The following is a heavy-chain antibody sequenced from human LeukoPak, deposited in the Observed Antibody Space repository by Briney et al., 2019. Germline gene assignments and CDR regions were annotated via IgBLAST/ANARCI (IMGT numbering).Heavy chain of an antibody. CDR1: GFTFSSYW. V-gene: IGHV3-21*01. D-gene: IGHD3-10*01. J-gene: IGHJ4*02. Sequence: GGSLRLSCAASGFTFSSYWMHWVRQAPGKGLEWVSSISSSSSYIYYADSVKGRFTISRDNAKNSLYLQMNSLRAEDTAVYCCARDLGSGSQQIDYWGQGTLVTVSS. CDR2: ISSSSSYI. CDR3: ARDLGSGSQQIDY.